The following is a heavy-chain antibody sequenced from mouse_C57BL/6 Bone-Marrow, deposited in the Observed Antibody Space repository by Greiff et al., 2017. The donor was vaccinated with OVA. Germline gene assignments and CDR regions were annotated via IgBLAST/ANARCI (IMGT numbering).Heavy chain of an antibody. CDR2: ISDGGSYT. V-gene: IGHV5-4*01. D-gene: IGHD6-2*01. CDR1: GFTFSSYA. CDR3: ARESGSLHWYFDV. Sequence: DVMLVESGGGLVKPGGSLKLSCAASGFTFSSYAMSWVRQTPEKRLEWVATISDGGSYTYYPDNVKGRFTISRDNAKNNLYLQMSHLKSEDTAMYYCARESGSLHWYFDVWGTGTTVTVSS. J-gene: IGHJ1*03.